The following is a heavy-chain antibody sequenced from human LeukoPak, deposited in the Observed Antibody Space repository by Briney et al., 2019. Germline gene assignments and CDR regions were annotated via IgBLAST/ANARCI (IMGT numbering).Heavy chain of an antibody. V-gene: IGHV1-69*13. CDR3: ARTAPLWFGELSPFDY. J-gene: IGHJ4*02. D-gene: IGHD3-10*01. CDR2: IIPIFGTA. CDR1: GGTFSSYA. Sequence: SVKVSCRASGGTFSSYAISWVRQAPGQGLEWMGGIIPIFGTANYAQKFQGRVTITADESTSTAYMELSSLRSEDTAVYYCARTAPLWFGELSPFDYWGQGTLVTVSS.